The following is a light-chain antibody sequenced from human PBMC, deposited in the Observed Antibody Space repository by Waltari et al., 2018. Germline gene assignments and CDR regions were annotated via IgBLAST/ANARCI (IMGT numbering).Light chain of an antibody. CDR3: QKLNSYPPTT. Sequence: DIQLTQSPSFLSASVGDTVTITCRASQGINTYLAWYQQEPGKAPKLLIYPASTLQSGVPSRFSGSGSGTEFTLTISSLQPEDFATYYCQKLNSYPPTTFGQGTRLEIK. CDR1: QGINTY. J-gene: IGKJ5*01. V-gene: IGKV1-9*01. CDR2: PAS.